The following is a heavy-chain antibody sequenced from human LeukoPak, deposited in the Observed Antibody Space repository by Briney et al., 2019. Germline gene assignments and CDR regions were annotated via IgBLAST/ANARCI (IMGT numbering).Heavy chain of an antibody. D-gene: IGHD3-22*01. J-gene: IGHJ4*02. CDR2: IYYSGST. CDR1: SGSISSSSYY. CDR3: GSVYYDSSGYPLPFDY. V-gene: IGHV4-39*01. Sequence: SETLSLTCTVSSGSISSSSYYWGWIRQPPGRVLEWIGSIYYSGSTYYNPSLMSRVTISVDTSKNQFSLKLSSVSARSTAVYYCGSVYYDSSGYPLPFDYWGQGTLVTVSS.